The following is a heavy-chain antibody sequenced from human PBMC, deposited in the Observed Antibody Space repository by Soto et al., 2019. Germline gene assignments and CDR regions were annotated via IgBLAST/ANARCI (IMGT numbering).Heavy chain of an antibody. D-gene: IGHD6-13*01. CDR3: ARGTYSPIYYYYMDV. Sequence: TSETLSLTCAVYGGSFSGYYWSWIRQPPGKGLEWIGEINHSGSTNYNPSLKSRVTISVDTSKNQFSLKLSSVTAADTAVYYCARGTYSPIYYYYMDVWGKGTTVTVSS. V-gene: IGHV4-34*01. CDR2: INHSGST. J-gene: IGHJ6*03. CDR1: GGSFSGYY.